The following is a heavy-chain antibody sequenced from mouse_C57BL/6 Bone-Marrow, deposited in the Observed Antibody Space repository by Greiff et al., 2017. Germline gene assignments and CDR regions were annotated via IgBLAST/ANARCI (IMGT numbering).Heavy chain of an antibody. J-gene: IGHJ2*01. CDR3: ARRVTGTDFDY. D-gene: IGHD4-1*01. CDR1: GFTFSSYG. CDR2: ISSGGSYT. V-gene: IGHV5-6*01. Sequence: EVQLVESGGDLVKPGGSLKLSCAASGFTFSSYGLSWVRQTPDKRLEWVATISSGGSYTYYPDSVKGRFTISRDNAKNTLYLQRSSLKSEDAAMYYCARRVTGTDFDYWGQGTTLTVSS.